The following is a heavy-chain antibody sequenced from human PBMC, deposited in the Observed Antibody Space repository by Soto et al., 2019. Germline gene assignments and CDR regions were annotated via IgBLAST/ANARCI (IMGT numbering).Heavy chain of an antibody. CDR3: ARDLLAGQQLVIPWFHP. CDR1: GFAFSSFN. D-gene: IGHD1-26*01. Sequence: ELQLVESGGGLVRPGGSLRLSCTASGFAFSSFNMNRVRQAPGKGLEWVSSIFTRSSQIYYADSVKGRFTISRDDAKNSLFLQMNSLSVEDTAVYYCARDLLAGQQLVIPWFHPWGQGTLVTVSS. J-gene: IGHJ5*02. V-gene: IGHV3-21*01. CDR2: IFTRSSQI.